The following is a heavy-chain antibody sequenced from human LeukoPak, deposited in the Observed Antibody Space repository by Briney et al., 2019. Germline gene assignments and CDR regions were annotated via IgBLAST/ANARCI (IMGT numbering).Heavy chain of an antibody. V-gene: IGHV3-21*01. CDR1: GFTFSSYS. CDR3: ARGYCSSTSCYGYYYYGMDV. CDR2: ISSSSSYI. Sequence: GGSLRLSCAASGFTFSSYSMNWARQAPGKGLEWVSSISSSSSYIYYADSVKGRFTISRDNAKNSLYLQMNSLRAEDTAVYYCARGYCSSTSCYGYYYYGMDVWGQGTTVTVSS. D-gene: IGHD2-2*01. J-gene: IGHJ6*02.